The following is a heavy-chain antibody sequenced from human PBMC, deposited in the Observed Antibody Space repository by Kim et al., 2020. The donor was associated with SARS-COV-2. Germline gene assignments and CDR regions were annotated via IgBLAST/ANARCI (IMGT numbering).Heavy chain of an antibody. CDR1: GFTFSSYA. D-gene: IGHD6-19*01. Sequence: GGSLRLSCAASGFTFSSYAMHWVRQAPGKGLEWVAVISYDGSNKYYADSVKGRFTISRDNSKNTLYLQMNSLRAEDTAVYYCAREMIAVADTGGAFDYWGQGTLVTVSS. J-gene: IGHJ4*02. V-gene: IGHV3-30*04. CDR2: ISYDGSNK. CDR3: AREMIAVADTGGAFDY.